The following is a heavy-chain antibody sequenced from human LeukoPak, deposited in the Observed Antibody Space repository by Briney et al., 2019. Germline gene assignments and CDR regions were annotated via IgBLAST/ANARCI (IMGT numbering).Heavy chain of an antibody. J-gene: IGHJ4*02. D-gene: IGHD6-13*01. CDR1: GGTFSSYA. V-gene: IGHV1-69*13. Sequence: ASVKVSCKASGGTFSSYAISWVRQAPGQGLEWMGWIIPIFGTANYAQKFQGRVTITADESTSTAYMELSSLRSEDTAVYYCAREFGPYSSSLDYWGQGTLVTVSS. CDR2: IIPIFGTA. CDR3: AREFGPYSSSLDY.